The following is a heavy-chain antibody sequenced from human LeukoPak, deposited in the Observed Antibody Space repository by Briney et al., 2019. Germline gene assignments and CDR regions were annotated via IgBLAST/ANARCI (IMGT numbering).Heavy chain of an antibody. V-gene: IGHV3-9*01. CDR3: AKSPYYYGMDV. Sequence: GGSLRLSCAASGFTFDDYAMHWVRRAPGKGLEWVSGISWNSGSIAYADSVKGRFTISRDNAKNSLYLQMNSLRAEDTALYYCAKSPYYYGMDVWGQGTTVTVSS. J-gene: IGHJ6*02. CDR1: GFTFDDYA. CDR2: ISWNSGSI.